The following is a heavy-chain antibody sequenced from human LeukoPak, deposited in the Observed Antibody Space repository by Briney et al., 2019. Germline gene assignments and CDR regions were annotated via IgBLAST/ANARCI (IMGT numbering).Heavy chain of an antibody. J-gene: IGHJ4*02. D-gene: IGHD1-26*01. CDR1: GGSINNGSYY. V-gene: IGHV4-61*02. CDR2: IYASGTT. CDR3: ARGARRGGSYYFEY. Sequence: SETLSLTCTVSGGSINNGSYYWSWIRQPAGKGLEWIGRIYASGTTNFNPSLKSRVTISIDTSKDQFSLKLSSVTAADTAVYYCARGARRGGSYYFEYWGQGTLVTVSS.